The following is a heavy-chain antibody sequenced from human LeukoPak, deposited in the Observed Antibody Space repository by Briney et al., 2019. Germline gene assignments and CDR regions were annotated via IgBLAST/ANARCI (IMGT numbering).Heavy chain of an antibody. CDR2: IYHSGST. J-gene: IGHJ5*02. CDR3: ATSPPSSWYYYNSYNWFDP. V-gene: IGHV4-39*07. D-gene: IGHD6-13*01. Sequence: SETLSLTCTVSGGSISSSSYYWGWIRQPPGKGLEWIGSIYHSGSTYYNPSLKSRVTISVDTSKNQFSLKLSSVTAADTAVYYCATSPPSSWYYYNSYNWFDPWGQGTLVTVSS. CDR1: GGSISSSSYY.